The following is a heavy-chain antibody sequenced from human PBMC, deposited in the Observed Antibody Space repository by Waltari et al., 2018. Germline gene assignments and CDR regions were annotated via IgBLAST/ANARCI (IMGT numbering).Heavy chain of an antibody. V-gene: IGHV5-51*03. CDR1: GYSFTSYW. J-gene: IGHJ6*02. CDR2: IYPGDSDT. Sequence: EVQLVQSGAEVKKPGESLKISCKGSGYSFTSYWIGWVRQMPGKGLEWMGIIYPGDSDTRYSPSFQGQVTISADKSISTAYLQWSSLKASDTAMYYCALVPRTMVQGVTHYYYYGMDVWGQGTTVTVSS. CDR3: ALVPRTMVQGVTHYYYYGMDV. D-gene: IGHD3-10*01.